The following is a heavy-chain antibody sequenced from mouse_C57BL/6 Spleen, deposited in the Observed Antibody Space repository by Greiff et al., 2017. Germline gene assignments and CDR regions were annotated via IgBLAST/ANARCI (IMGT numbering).Heavy chain of an antibody. J-gene: IGHJ4*01. CDR3: TSYYYGSSFPMDY. CDR2: IDPENGDT. V-gene: IGHV14-4*01. CDR1: GFNIKDDY. D-gene: IGHD1-1*01. Sequence: VQLQQSGAELVRPGASVKLSCTASGFNIKDDYMHWVKQRPEQGLEWIGWIDPENGDTEYASKFQGKATITADTSSNTAYLQLSSLTSEDTAVYYCTSYYYGSSFPMDYWGQGTSVTVSS.